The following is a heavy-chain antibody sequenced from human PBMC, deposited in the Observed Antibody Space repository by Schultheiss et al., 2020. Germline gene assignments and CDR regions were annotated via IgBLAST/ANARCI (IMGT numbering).Heavy chain of an antibody. V-gene: IGHV4-38-2*02. Sequence: SETLSLTCAVYGGSFSGYYWGWIRQPPGKGLEWIGSIYHSGSTYYNPSLKSRVTISADTSKNQSAVKLSSVTAADTAVYYCAREASGSCYLFWGQGTLVTVSS. D-gene: IGHD2-15*01. CDR3: AREASGSCYLF. CDR1: GGSFSGYY. J-gene: IGHJ4*02. CDR2: IYHSGST.